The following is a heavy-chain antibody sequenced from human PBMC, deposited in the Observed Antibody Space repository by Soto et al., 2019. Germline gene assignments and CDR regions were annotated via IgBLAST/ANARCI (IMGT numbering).Heavy chain of an antibody. J-gene: IGHJ4*02. V-gene: IGHV3-21*01. CDR1: GFTFSSYS. D-gene: IGHD3-3*01. Sequence: GGSLRLSCAASGFTFSSYSMNWVRQAPGKGLEWVSSISSSSSYIYYADSVKGRFTISRDNAKNSLYLQMNSLRAEDTAVYYCARDITALLEGGYGFVYWGQGTLVTVSS. CDR2: ISSSSSYI. CDR3: ARDITALLEGGYGFVY.